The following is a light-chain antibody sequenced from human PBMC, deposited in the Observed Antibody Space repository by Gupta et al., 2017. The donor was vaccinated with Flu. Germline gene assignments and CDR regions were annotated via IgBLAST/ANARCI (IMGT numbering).Light chain of an antibody. V-gene: IGKV1-5*03. CDR1: QSFSTW. Sequence: DIQMTQSPSTLSASVGDTVTITCRASQSFSTWLAWYQQKPGKAPKLLIYKASSSETGVPSRFSGSGSGTDFTLTNSSLQPDDFATYYCQQYNTYPWTFGQGTKVEI. CDR2: KAS. J-gene: IGKJ1*01. CDR3: QQYNTYPWT.